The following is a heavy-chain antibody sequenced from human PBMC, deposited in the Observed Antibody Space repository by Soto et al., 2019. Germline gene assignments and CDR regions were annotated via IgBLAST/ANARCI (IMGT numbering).Heavy chain of an antibody. CDR3: ARPKGSYRSGYYYFDY. Sequence: QVQLVQSGAEEKQPGSSVKVSCKTSGGTFSTYAIYWLRQAPGQGLEWMGAIIPLFGTADYAKKFQGRVTTTSDESTSTGSMELSSLRSEDTAGYYCARPKGSYRSGYYYFDYWGQGTLVTVSS. CDR1: GGTFSTYA. D-gene: IGHD6-19*01. J-gene: IGHJ4*02. V-gene: IGHV1-69*01. CDR2: IIPLFGTA.